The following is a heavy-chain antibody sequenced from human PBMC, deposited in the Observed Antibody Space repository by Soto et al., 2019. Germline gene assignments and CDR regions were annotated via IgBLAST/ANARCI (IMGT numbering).Heavy chain of an antibody. J-gene: IGHJ4*02. Sequence: GGSLRLSCVASGFLFDTYGMHWVRQTPGKGLEWVAIISYDGSHKEYADSVKGRFAISRDNSENTLYLQMNNLGVEDTALYYCATSASSDRWGQGTQVTVSS. V-gene: IGHV3-30*03. D-gene: IGHD1-26*01. CDR1: GFLFDTYG. CDR3: ATSASSDR. CDR2: ISYDGSHK.